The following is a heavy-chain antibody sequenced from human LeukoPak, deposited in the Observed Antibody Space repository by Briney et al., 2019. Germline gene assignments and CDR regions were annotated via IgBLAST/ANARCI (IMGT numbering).Heavy chain of an antibody. CDR3: ARVPRRDFWSGYYLLNFDY. V-gene: IGHV1-2*02. CDR2: INPNSGGT. CDR1: GYTFTGYY. D-gene: IGHD3-3*01. J-gene: IGHJ4*02. Sequence: ASVKASCKASGYTFTGYYMHWVRQAPGQGLEWMGWINPNSGGTNYAQKFQGRVTMTRDTSISTAYMELSRLRSDDTAVYYCARVPRRDFWSGYYLLNFDYWGQGTLVTVSS.